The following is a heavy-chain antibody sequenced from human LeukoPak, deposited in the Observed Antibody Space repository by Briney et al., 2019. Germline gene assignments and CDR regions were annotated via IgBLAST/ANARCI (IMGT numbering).Heavy chain of an antibody. D-gene: IGHD1-26*01. J-gene: IGHJ4*02. Sequence: ASVKVSCKASGYTFTGYYMHWVRQAPGQGLEWMGWINPNSGGTNYAQKFQGRVTMTRDTSISTAYVELSRLRSDDTAVYYCARAESGSYGVDGYWGQGTLVTVSS. V-gene: IGHV1-2*02. CDR2: INPNSGGT. CDR3: ARAESGSYGVDGY. CDR1: GYTFTGYY.